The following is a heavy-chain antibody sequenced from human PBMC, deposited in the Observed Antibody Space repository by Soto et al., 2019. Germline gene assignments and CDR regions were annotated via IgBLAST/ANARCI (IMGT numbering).Heavy chain of an antibody. J-gene: IGHJ3*02. D-gene: IGHD2-2*01. CDR3: SLGSWSAETFAM. Sequence: QVHLVQSGAEVKTPGSSVKVSCKAAGGTFNTYTLIWVRQAPGHGLEWMGRIIPMLTVTNSAQKFQGRVTLTADKSTGTAFMELTSLRSDDKAIYYCSLGSWSAETFAMWGQGTMVTVSS. CDR2: IIPMLTVT. CDR1: GGTFNTYT. V-gene: IGHV1-69*02.